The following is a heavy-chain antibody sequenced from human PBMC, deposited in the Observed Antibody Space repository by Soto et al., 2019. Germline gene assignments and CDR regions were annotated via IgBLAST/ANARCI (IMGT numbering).Heavy chain of an antibody. CDR1: GYTFTSYD. CDR2: MNPNSGNT. Sequence: GAAVKVSCNASGYTFTSYDITWVRQAAGQGLEWMGWMNPNSGNTGYAQKFQGRVTMTRNTSISTAYMELSSLRSEDTAVYYCASGGATERRDAFDIWGQGTMVTVSS. D-gene: IGHD1-26*01. J-gene: IGHJ3*02. CDR3: ASGGATERRDAFDI. V-gene: IGHV1-8*01.